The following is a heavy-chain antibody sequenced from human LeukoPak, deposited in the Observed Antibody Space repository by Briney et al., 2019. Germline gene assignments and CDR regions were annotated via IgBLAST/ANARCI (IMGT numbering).Heavy chain of an antibody. Sequence: KPSETLSLTCAVYGGSFSGYYWSWIRQPPGKGLEWVGEINYSGSANYNPSLKSRVTISVDTSKKQFSLKLSSVTAADTAVYYCARGIPENYYDIRVSKFQHWGQGTLVTVSS. D-gene: IGHD3-22*01. CDR3: ARGIPENYYDIRVSKFQH. V-gene: IGHV4-34*01. CDR2: INYSGSA. CDR1: GGSFSGYY. J-gene: IGHJ1*01.